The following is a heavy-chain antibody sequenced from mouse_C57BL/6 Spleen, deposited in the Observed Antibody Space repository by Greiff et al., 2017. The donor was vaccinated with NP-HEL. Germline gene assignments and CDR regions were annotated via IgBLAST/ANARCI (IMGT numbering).Heavy chain of an antibody. D-gene: IGHD2-1*01. J-gene: IGHJ4*01. Sequence: VQLQQSAAELVKPGASVKISCKVSGYTFTDHTIHWMKQRPEQGLEWIGYIYPRDGSTKYNEKFKGRATLTADKSSSTAYMQLNSLTSEDAAVYFCARLLHYYAMDYWGQGTSVTVSS. CDR2: IYPRDGST. CDR1: GYTFTDHT. CDR3: ARLLHYYAMDY. V-gene: IGHV1-78*01.